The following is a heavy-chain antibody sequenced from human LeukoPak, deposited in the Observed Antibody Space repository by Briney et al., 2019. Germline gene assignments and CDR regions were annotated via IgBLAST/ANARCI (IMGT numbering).Heavy chain of an antibody. Sequence: GGSLRLSCAASEFKFSNYAMHWVRQAPGKGLEWVAVISYDGNLKHYGDSVQGRFTISRDNPKNTLYLEMNSLRPEDTAVYYCTKTIGGYLLWYSRHWGKETLV. V-gene: IGHV3-30*18. CDR2: ISYDGNLK. D-gene: IGHD3-22*01. CDR1: EFKFSNYA. J-gene: IGHJ4*02. CDR3: TKTIGGYLLWYSRH.